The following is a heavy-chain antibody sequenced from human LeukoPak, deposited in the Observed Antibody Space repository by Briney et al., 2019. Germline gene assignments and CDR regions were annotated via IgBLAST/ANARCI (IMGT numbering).Heavy chain of an antibody. CDR3: ARDDYRGVTNFDP. V-gene: IGHV4-59*01. D-gene: IGHD3-10*01. CDR1: GGSIRPYF. J-gene: IGHJ5*02. CDR2: ISYTGST. Sequence: SETLSLTCTVSGGSIRPYFWSWIRQPPGKGLEWIGYISYTGSTNYNPSLKSRVTLSVDTSKNQFSLQLTSVTAADTAVYYCARDDYRGVTNFDPWGQGTLVTVSS.